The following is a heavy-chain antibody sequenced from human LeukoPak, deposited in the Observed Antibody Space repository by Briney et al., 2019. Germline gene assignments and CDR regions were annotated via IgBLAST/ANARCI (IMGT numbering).Heavy chain of an antibody. V-gene: IGHV3-15*01. CDR2: IKRKTDGGTT. CDR3: TTDGLMVRGVMHND. J-gene: IGHJ4*02. CDR1: GFTFSNAR. Sequence: KPGGSLRLSCAASGFTFSNARMSWVRQAPGKGLEWVGRIKRKTDGGTTDYAAPVKGRFTISRDDSENTLFLQMNSLKTEDTAVYYCTTDGLMVRGVMHNDWGQGTLVTVSS. D-gene: IGHD3-10*01.